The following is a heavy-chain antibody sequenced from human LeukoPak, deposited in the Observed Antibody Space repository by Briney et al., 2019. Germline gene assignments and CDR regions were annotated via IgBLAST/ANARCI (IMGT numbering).Heavy chain of an antibody. CDR3: ARQAYGGNWGDAFDV. Sequence: GESLKISCKGSGYSFNTYLIGWVRQIPGEGPEGIGIIYPDDSDTRYSPSVQGQVNISADKSISTTFLQWSSLKASDTAIYFCARQAYGGNWGDAFDVWGQGTMVTVSS. V-gene: IGHV5-51*01. J-gene: IGHJ3*01. CDR1: GYSFNTYL. D-gene: IGHD2-21*01. CDR2: IYPDDSDT.